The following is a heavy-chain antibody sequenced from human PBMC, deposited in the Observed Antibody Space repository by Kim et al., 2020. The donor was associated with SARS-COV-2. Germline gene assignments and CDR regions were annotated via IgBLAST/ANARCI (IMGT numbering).Heavy chain of an antibody. CDR2: ISYDGSNK. V-gene: IGHV3-30*04. CDR1: GFTFSSYA. CDR3: ARPTAMVTHLPFDY. J-gene: IGHJ4*02. D-gene: IGHD5-18*01. Sequence: GGSLRLSCAASGFTFSSYAMHWVRQAPGKGLEWVAVISYDGSNKYYADSVKGRFTISRDNSKNTLYLQMNSLRAEDTAVYYCARPTAMVTHLPFDYWGQGTLVTVSS.